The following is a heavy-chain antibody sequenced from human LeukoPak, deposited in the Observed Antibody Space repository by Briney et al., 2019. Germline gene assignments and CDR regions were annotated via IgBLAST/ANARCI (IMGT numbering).Heavy chain of an antibody. CDR1: GFTFSTYW. CDR2: INPDGGAQ. Sequence: GGSLRLSCAASGFTFSTYWMTWVRQAPGKGLEWVANINPDGGAQYYVDSLKGRFTVSRDNAKSSLHLQMNSLRGEGTAVYYCARWVITPYYGMDVWGQGTTVTVSS. CDR3: ARWVITPYYGMDV. J-gene: IGHJ6*02. V-gene: IGHV3-7*05. D-gene: IGHD3-16*01.